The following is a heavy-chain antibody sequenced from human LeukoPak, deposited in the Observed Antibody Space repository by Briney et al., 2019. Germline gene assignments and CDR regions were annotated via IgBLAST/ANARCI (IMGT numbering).Heavy chain of an antibody. CDR1: GLTFSSYA. J-gene: IGHJ4*02. D-gene: IGHD2-8*01. CDR2: ISDSGSST. Sequence: GGSLRLSCAASGLTFSSYAMSWVRQAPGKGREWVAAISDSGSSTYYADSVKGRFTISRDNSKNTLYLQLNSLRTGDTAVYYCAGKSPGWSMAFDHWGQGTLVTVSS. CDR3: AGKSPGWSMAFDH. V-gene: IGHV3-23*01.